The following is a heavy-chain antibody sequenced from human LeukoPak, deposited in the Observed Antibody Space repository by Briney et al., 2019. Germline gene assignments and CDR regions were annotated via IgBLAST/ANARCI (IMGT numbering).Heavy chain of an antibody. Sequence: SETLSLTCTVSGGSVSSHYWSWIRQPPGKGLEWIGYIYYNGDTNYNPTLKSRVTISVDTSKNQFSLKLNSVTAADTAVYYCARQGPLTTAVTTRTNPFDYWGQGTLVTVSS. J-gene: IGHJ4*02. CDR2: IYYNGDT. D-gene: IGHD4-11*01. V-gene: IGHV4-59*08. CDR3: ARQGPLTTAVTTRTNPFDY. CDR1: GGSVSSHY.